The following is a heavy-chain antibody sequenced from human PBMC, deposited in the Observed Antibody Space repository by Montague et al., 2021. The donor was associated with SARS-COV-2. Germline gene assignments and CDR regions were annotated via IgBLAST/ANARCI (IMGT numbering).Heavy chain of an antibody. CDR1: FGSVKNYF. CDR3: AGAFGSSFDF. D-gene: IGHD6-13*01. V-gene: IGHV4-4*07. CDR2: IFVTGGT. J-gene: IGHJ4*02. Sequence: SETLSLTCTVSFGSVKNYFWSWIRQPVGKGLEWIGRIFVTGGTKYTPSLMSRVTMSLDTSTNQFSLKLRAVTAADTAIYYCAGAFGSSFDFWGQGILVAVSS.